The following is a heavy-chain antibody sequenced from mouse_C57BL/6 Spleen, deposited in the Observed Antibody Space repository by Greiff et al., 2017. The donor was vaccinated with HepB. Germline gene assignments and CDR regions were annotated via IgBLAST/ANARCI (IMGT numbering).Heavy chain of an antibody. CDR3: ARRGGPRYWYFDV. Sequence: EVQLVESGGGLVQPGGSLKLSCAASGFTFSDYYMYWVRQTPEKRLEWVAYISNGGGSTYYPDTVKGRFTISRDNAKNTLYLQMSRLKSEDTAMYYCARRGGPRYWYFDVWGTGTTVTVSS. CDR1: GFTFSDYY. CDR2: ISNGGGST. J-gene: IGHJ1*03. D-gene: IGHD3-3*01. V-gene: IGHV5-12*01.